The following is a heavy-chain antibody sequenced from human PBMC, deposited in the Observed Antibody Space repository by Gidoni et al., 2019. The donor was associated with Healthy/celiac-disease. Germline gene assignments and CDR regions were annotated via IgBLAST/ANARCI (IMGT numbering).Heavy chain of an antibody. Sequence: QVQLVQSGAEVKKPGSSVKVSCKASGGTFSSYAISWVRQAPGQGLEWMGGIIPIFGTANYAQKFHGRVTITADESTSTAYMELSSLRSEDTAVYYCASLGCSGGSCYFQGWFDPWGQGTLVTVSS. CDR3: ASLGCSGGSCYFQGWFDP. CDR2: IIPIFGTA. J-gene: IGHJ5*02. D-gene: IGHD2-15*01. CDR1: GGTFSSYA. V-gene: IGHV1-69*01.